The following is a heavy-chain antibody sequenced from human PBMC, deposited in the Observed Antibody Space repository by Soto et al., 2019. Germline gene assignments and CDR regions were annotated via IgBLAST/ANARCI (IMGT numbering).Heavy chain of an antibody. CDR2: IIPIFGTA. Sequence: SVKVSCKASGGTFSSYAISWVRQAPGQGLEWMGGIIPIFGTANYAQKFQGRVTITADESTSTAYMELSRLRSEDTAVYYCARRRYYDILAGHREYYNGMDFWRRETSATVSS. CDR1: GGTFSSYA. J-gene: IGHJ6*02. V-gene: IGHV1-69*13. CDR3: ARRRYYDILAGHREYYNGMDF. D-gene: IGHD3-9*01.